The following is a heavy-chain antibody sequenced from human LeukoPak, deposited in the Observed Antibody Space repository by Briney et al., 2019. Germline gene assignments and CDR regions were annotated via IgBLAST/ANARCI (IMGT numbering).Heavy chain of an antibody. D-gene: IGHD3-22*01. Sequence: SETLSLTCTVSGGSISSYYWSWIRQPPGKGLEWIGYIYYSGSTNYNPSLKSRVTISVDTSKNQFSLKLSSVTAADTAVYYCARVSEISPSYYYDGSGYYYFDYWGQGTLVTVSS. CDR1: GGSISSYY. CDR2: IYYSGST. J-gene: IGHJ4*02. CDR3: ARVSEISPSYYYDGSGYYYFDY. V-gene: IGHV4-59*01.